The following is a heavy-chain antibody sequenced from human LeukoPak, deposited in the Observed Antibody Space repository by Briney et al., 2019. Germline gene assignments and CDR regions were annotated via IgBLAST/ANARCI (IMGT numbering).Heavy chain of an antibody. CDR1: RFTFSNAW. Sequence: GGSLRLSCAASRFTFSNAWMSWVRQAPGKGLEWVGRIKSKTDGGTTDYAAPVKGRFTISRDDSKNTLYLQMNSLKTEDTAVYYCTTSLYRSGWYGFDYWGQGTLVTVSS. V-gene: IGHV3-15*01. CDR3: TTSLYRSGWYGFDY. D-gene: IGHD6-19*01. J-gene: IGHJ4*02. CDR2: IKSKTDGGTT.